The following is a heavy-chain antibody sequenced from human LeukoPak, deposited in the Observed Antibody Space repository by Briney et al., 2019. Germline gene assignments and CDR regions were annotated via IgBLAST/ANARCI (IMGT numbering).Heavy chain of an antibody. CDR3: ARDVAYYGMDV. CDR2: INAGNGNT. CDR1: GYTFTSYA. V-gene: IGHV1-3*01. Sequence: ASVKVSCKASGYTFTSYAMHWVRQAPGQRLEWMGWINAGNGNTKYSQKFQGRVTINRDTSASTAYMELSSLRSEDTAVYYCARDVAYYGMDVWGKGTTVTVSS. J-gene: IGHJ6*04.